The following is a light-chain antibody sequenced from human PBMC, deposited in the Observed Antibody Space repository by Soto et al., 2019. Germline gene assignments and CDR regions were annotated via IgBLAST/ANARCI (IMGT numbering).Light chain of an antibody. J-gene: IGLJ1*01. Sequence: QSALTQPASVSGSPGQSSTISCTGTSSDVGGYNYVSWYQQHTGKAPKLMIYDGSNRPTGFSNRFSGSKSGNTASLTISGLQAEDEADYYCRSYTSSSTRVFGTGTKLTVL. CDR3: RSYTSSSTRV. V-gene: IGLV2-14*01. CDR1: SSDVGGYNY. CDR2: DGS.